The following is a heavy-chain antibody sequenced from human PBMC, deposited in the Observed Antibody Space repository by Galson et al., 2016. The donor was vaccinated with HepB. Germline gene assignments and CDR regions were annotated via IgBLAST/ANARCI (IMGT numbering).Heavy chain of an antibody. J-gene: IGHJ5*02. CDR3: ARVLGGYDFYP. CDR1: GFTFTAYG. V-gene: IGHV1-18*01. D-gene: IGHD5-12*01. CDR2: INAYNGNT. Sequence: QSGAEVKKPGASVKVSRKASGFTFTAYGISWVRQAPGQGLEWMGWINAYNGNTNYAQSFQGRVTMTTDTSTGTAYMELWNLRSDDTALYYCARVLGGYDFYPWGQGTLVTVSS.